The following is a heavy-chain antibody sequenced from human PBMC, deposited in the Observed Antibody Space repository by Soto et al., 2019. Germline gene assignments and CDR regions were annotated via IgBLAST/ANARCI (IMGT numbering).Heavy chain of an antibody. Sequence: GGSLRLSCSASGFTFSSYAMHWVRQAPGKGLEYVSAISSNGGSTYYADTVKGRFTISRENSKNTLYLQMSSLRAEGTAVYYFVWGRYCSSTSCYAFDIWGQGTMVTVSS. CDR2: ISSNGGST. J-gene: IGHJ3*02. CDR1: GFTFSSYA. D-gene: IGHD2-2*01. CDR3: VWGRYCSSTSCYAFDI. V-gene: IGHV3-64D*08.